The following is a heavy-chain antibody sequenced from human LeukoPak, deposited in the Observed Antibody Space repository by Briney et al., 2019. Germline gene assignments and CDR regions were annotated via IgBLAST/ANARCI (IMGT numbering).Heavy chain of an antibody. CDR3: SRVESSSWYLEYYFDY. Sequence: ASVKISSKASVDTFTSYGISSVRHAPRHGLEWGGWFTAYNGNTNYAQKLQGRVTMSTGTPTTRAYMELRSMRSDDTAVYYCSRVESSSWYLEYYFDYWGQGTLVTVSS. V-gene: IGHV1-18*01. CDR1: VDTFTSYG. CDR2: FTAYNGNT. J-gene: IGHJ4*02. D-gene: IGHD6-13*01.